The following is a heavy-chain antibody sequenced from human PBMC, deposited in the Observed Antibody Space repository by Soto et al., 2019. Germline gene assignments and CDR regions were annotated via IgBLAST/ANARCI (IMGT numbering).Heavy chain of an antibody. CDR1: GFTFSSYG. CDR2: ISYDGSNK. J-gene: IGHJ3*02. D-gene: IGHD2-21*02. Sequence: QVQLVESGGGVVQPGRSLRLSCAASGFTFSSYGMHWVRQAPGTGLEWVAVISYDGSNKSYADSVKGRFTISRDNSKNTLYLQMNSLRAEDTAVYYCAKGDCSGDCYSFDAFDIWGQGTMVTVSS. CDR3: AKGDCSGDCYSFDAFDI. V-gene: IGHV3-30*18.